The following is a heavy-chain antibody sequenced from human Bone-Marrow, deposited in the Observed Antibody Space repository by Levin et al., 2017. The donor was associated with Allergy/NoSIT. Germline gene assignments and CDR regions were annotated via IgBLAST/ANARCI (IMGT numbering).Heavy chain of an antibody. CDR1: GFEFISYT. V-gene: IGHV3-21*05. D-gene: IGHD2/OR15-2a*01. Sequence: PGGSLRLSCVGSGFEFISYTMNWVRLAPGKGLEWVSFISTSSWDTRYADSVKGRFTVSRDNARNSLYLQMNSLRAEDTALYYCARYLEGYFDVWGQGTQVTVSS. J-gene: IGHJ4*02. CDR3: ARYLEGYFDV. CDR2: ISTSSWDT.